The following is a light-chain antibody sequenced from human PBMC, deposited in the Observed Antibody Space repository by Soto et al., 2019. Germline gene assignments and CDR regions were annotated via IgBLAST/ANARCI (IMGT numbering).Light chain of an antibody. J-gene: IGLJ2*01. Sequence: QSVLTQPASVSGSPGQSITISCTGTSSDVGGYNYVSWYQQHPGKAPKLMIYDVSNRPSGVSNRFSGSKSGNTASLTISGLQAEDEADYYCSSYTSSSPLQFGGGTKVTVL. V-gene: IGLV2-14*01. CDR3: SSYTSSSPLQ. CDR1: SSDVGGYNY. CDR2: DVS.